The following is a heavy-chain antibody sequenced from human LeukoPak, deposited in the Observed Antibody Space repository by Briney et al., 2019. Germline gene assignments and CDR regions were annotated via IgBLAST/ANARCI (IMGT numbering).Heavy chain of an antibody. Sequence: GGSLRLSCAASGFTFSSYSMNWVRQAPGKGLEWVSSISSSSYIYYADSVKGRFTISRDNAKNSLYLQMNSLRAEDTAVYYCAKRGDSGSYHYYYYGMDVWGQGTTVTVSS. CDR2: ISSSSYI. D-gene: IGHD1-26*01. CDR1: GFTFSSYS. V-gene: IGHV3-21*04. CDR3: AKRGDSGSYHYYYYGMDV. J-gene: IGHJ6*02.